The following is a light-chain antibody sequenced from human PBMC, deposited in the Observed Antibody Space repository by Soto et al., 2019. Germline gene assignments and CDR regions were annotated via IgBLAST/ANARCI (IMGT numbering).Light chain of an antibody. CDR2: AAS. CDR3: QQNYSGFS. V-gene: IGKV1-39*01. Sequence: DIQMTQSPSSLSAFVGDRVTLTCRASQSISSYLNWYQKKPGKAPEVLIYAASYLQTGVPSRFSGRGSGTDFTLTIDSLQPEDSATYYCQQNYSGFSFGPGTKVDI. CDR1: QSISSY. J-gene: IGKJ3*01.